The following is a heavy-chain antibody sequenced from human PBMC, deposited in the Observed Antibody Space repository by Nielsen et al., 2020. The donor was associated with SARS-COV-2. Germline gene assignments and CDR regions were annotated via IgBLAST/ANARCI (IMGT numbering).Heavy chain of an antibody. V-gene: IGHV3-23*01. Sequence: GGSLRLSCAASGSTFNNFAMSWVRQAPGKGLEWVSTISGSDDSTYYADSVKGRFTISRDDSKNTLYLQMNSLRAEDTAVYYCARVIAAAGPVAYWGQGTLVTVSS. D-gene: IGHD6-13*01. CDR3: ARVIAAAGPVAY. CDR1: GSTFNNFA. J-gene: IGHJ4*02. CDR2: ISGSDDST.